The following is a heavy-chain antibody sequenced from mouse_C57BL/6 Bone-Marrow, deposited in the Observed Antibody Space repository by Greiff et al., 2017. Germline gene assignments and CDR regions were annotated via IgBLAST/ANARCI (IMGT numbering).Heavy chain of an antibody. CDR3: AKPSYGSSPWFAY. J-gene: IGHJ3*01. V-gene: IGHV14-3*01. CDR1: GFNIKNTY. Sequence: EVQLQQSVAELVRPGASVKLSCTASGFNIKNTYMHWVKQRPEQGLEWIGRIDPANGNTKYAPKFQGKATITADTSSNTAYMELRSLTSEDSAVYYCAKPSYGSSPWFAYWGQGTLVTVSA. D-gene: IGHD1-1*01. CDR2: IDPANGNT.